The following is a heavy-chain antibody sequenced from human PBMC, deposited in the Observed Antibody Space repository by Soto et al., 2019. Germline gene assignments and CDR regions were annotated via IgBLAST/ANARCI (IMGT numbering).Heavy chain of an antibody. CDR2: IWYDGSNK. CDR3: ARARTYYDFWSGYYTGGGYYYYGMDV. Sequence: PGGSLRLSCAASGFTFSSYGMHWVRQAPGKGLEWVAVIWYDGSNKYYADSVKGRFTIPRDNSKNTLYLQMNSLRAEDTAVYYCARARTYYDFWSGYYTGGGYYYYGMDVWGQGTTVTV. J-gene: IGHJ6*02. CDR1: GFTFSSYG. V-gene: IGHV3-33*01. D-gene: IGHD3-3*01.